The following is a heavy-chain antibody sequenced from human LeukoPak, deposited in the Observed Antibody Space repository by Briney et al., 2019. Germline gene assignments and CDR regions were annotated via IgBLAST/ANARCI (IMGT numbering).Heavy chain of an antibody. Sequence: GVLRLSCAASGFTFSKYSMNWVRQAPGKGLEWVSSISTSSTYVYYADSMKGRFTVSRDNAQKSLYLQMSSLRAEDTADYYCARAKTSGSYLYDYWGRGTLVTVSS. CDR3: ARAKTSGSYLYDY. CDR2: ISTSSTYV. CDR1: GFTFSKYS. J-gene: IGHJ4*02. V-gene: IGHV3-21*03. D-gene: IGHD1-26*01.